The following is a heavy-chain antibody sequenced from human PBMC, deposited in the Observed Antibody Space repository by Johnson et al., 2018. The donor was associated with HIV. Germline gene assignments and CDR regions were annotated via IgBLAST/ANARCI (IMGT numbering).Heavy chain of an antibody. CDR2: ISYDGRNK. V-gene: IGHV3-30-3*01. CDR1: GFTFCSYA. J-gene: IGHJ3*02. D-gene: IGHD2-8*02. Sequence: VQLVESGGGVVQPGRSLRLSCAASGFTFCSYAMHWVRQAPGKGLEWVAVISYDGRNKYYAESVKGRFTISRDNSKNTLYLQMNSLRAEDTAVYYCVKDLWTGGVCNAFGIWGQGTMVTVSS. CDR3: VKDLWTGGVCNAFGI.